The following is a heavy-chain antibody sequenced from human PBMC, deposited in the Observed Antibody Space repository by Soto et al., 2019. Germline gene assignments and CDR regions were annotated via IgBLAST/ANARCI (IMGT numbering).Heavy chain of an antibody. CDR3: AREGDGYLGY. D-gene: IGHD5-12*01. CDR1: GFSISSGYY. J-gene: IGHJ4*02. Sequence: PSETLSLTCAVSGFSISSGYYWGWIRPPPGKGLEWIGSIYHSGSTYYNPSLKSRVTISVDTSKNQFSLKLSSVTAADTAVYYCAREGDGYLGYWGQGTLVTVSS. CDR2: IYHSGST. V-gene: IGHV4-38-2*02.